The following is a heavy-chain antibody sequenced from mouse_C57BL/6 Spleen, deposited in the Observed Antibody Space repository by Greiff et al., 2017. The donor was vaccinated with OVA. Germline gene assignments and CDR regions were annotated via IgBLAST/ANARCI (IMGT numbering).Heavy chain of an antibody. CDR2: FYPGSGSI. J-gene: IGHJ3*01. CDR3: ARHESPFYYDYSWFAY. Sequence: QVQLQQSGAELVKPGASVKLSCKASGYTFTEYTIHWVKQRSGQGLEWIGWFYPGSGSINNNEKFKEKATLTADNSSSTVYMELSRLTSEDSAVYFCARHESPFYYDYSWFAYWGQGTLVTVSA. D-gene: IGHD2-4*01. CDR1: GYTFTEYT. V-gene: IGHV1-62-2*01.